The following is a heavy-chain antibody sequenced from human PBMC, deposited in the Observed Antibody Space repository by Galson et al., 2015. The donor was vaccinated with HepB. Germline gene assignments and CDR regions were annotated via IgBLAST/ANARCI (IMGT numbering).Heavy chain of an antibody. D-gene: IGHD3-22*01. J-gene: IGHJ4*02. Sequence: LTCTVSGVSMNNYWWSWIRQPPGKRLEWIGHINFSGSTTYNSSLKSRVTISVDTSKNQFSLKLNSVTAADTAVYYCARFSYDSGGYYFGYWGQGTLVTVSS. CDR2: INFSGST. CDR3: ARFSYDSGGYYFGY. CDR1: GVSMNNYW. V-gene: IGHV4-59*08.